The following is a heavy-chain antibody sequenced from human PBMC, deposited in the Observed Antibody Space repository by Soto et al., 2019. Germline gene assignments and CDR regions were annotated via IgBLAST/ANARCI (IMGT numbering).Heavy chain of an antibody. D-gene: IGHD6-19*01. CDR3: ARDEIPGRAVATSGMDV. V-gene: IGHV3-48*01. Sequence: PGGSLRLSCAASGFTFSSYEMNWVRQAPGKGLEWISYISGNSGTIYYADSVKGRFTISRDNSKDTLYLQMNSLRAEDTAVYYCARDEIPGRAVATSGMDVWGQATTVIVPS. CDR2: ISGNSGTI. CDR1: GFTFSSYE. J-gene: IGHJ6*02.